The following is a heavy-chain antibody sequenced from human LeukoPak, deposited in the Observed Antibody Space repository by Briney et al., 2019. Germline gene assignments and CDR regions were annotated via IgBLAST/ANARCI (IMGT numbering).Heavy chain of an antibody. J-gene: IGHJ4*02. V-gene: IGHV3-33*06. CDR2: IWYDGSNK. CDR3: AKYARRTIPRFDFDY. D-gene: IGHD2-2*02. Sequence: GGSLRLSCAASGFTFSSYGMHWVRQAPGKGLEWVAVIWYDGSNKYYADSVKGRFTISRDNSKNTLYLQMNSLRAEDTAVYYCAKYARRTIPRFDFDYWGQGTLVTVSS. CDR1: GFTFSSYG.